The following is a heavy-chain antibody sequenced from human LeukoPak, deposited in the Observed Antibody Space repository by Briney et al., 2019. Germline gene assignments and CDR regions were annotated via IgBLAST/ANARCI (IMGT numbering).Heavy chain of an antibody. CDR2: IYYSGST. V-gene: IGHV4-59*12. J-gene: IGHJ3*02. D-gene: IGHD2-15*01. CDR3: AREPVAHDAFDI. CDR1: GGSISSYY. Sequence: PSETLSLTCTVSGGSISSYYWSWIRQPPGKGLEWIGYIYYSGSTYYNPSLKSRVTISVDTSKNQFSLKLSSVTAADTAVYYCAREPVAHDAFDIWGQGTMVTVSS.